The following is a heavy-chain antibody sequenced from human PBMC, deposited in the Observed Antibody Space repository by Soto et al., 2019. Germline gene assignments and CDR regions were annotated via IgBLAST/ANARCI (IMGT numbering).Heavy chain of an antibody. CDR1: GFTFSSYA. CDR2: ISGGGGST. CDR3: AKGKIDEPYSGSIFLFDY. J-gene: IGHJ4*02. Sequence: GGSLRLSCAASGFTFSSYAMSWVRQAPGKGLEWVSAISGGGGSTYYADSVKGRFTISRDNSKNTLYLQMNSLRAEDTAVYYCAKGKIDEPYSGSIFLFDYWGQGTLVTVSS. V-gene: IGHV3-23*01. D-gene: IGHD3-10*01.